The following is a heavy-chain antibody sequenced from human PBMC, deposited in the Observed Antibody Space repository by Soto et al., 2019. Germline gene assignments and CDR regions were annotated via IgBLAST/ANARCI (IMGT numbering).Heavy chain of an antibody. J-gene: IGHJ6*02. CDR1: GFTFSSYG. D-gene: IGHD1-26*01. CDR2: ISYDGSNK. CDR3: AKDVVVGATTGLGDYYYYYGMDV. Sequence: GGSLRLSCAASGFTFSSYGMHWVRQAPGKGLEWVAVISYDGSNKYYADSVKGRFTISRDNSRNTLYLQMNSLRAENTAVYYCAKDVVVGATTGLGDYYYYYGMDVWGQGTTVTVS. V-gene: IGHV3-30*18.